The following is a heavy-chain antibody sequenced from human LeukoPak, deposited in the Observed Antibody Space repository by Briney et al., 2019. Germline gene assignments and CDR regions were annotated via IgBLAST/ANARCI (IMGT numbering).Heavy chain of an antibody. CDR2: ISWNSDSI. J-gene: IGHJ6*02. V-gene: IGHV3-9*01. D-gene: IGHD6-19*01. CDR1: GFNFADYA. Sequence: GGSLRLPCGASGFNFADYAVHWVRQGPGKGLEWVSGISWNSDSIEYADSVKGRFTISRDNAKKSLFLQMNSLTTEDTALYYCVRDRGSGWYGRYFGMDVWGQGTTVTVFS. CDR3: VRDRGSGWYGRYFGMDV.